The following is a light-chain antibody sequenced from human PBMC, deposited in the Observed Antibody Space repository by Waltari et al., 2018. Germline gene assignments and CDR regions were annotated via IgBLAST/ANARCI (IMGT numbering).Light chain of an antibody. CDR3: AAWDDSLGGPV. CDR1: RPHSGIND. CDR2: RND. V-gene: IGLV1-47*01. J-gene: IGLJ3*02. Sequence: QSVLTQPPSRSGTPGQTVTLSWSGNRPHSGINDGHRYQQLPGTAPKLLIYRNDQRPSGVPDRFSGSKSGTSASLAISGLRSEDEAEYYCAAWDDSLGGPVFGGGTKLAVL.